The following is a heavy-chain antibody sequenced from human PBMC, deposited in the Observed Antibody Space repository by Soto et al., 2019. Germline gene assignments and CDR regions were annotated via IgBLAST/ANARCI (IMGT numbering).Heavy chain of an antibody. CDR1: GGTFSSYA. CDR3: AKYYYDSSGYYSDYYYGMDV. V-gene: IGHV1-69*13. J-gene: IGHJ6*02. Sequence: SVKVTCKASGGTFSSYAISWVRQAPGQGLEWMGGIIPIFGTANYAQKFQGRVTITADESTSTAYMELSSLRSEDTAVYYCAKYYYDSSGYYSDYYYGMDVWGQGTTVTVSS. D-gene: IGHD3-22*01. CDR2: IIPIFGTA.